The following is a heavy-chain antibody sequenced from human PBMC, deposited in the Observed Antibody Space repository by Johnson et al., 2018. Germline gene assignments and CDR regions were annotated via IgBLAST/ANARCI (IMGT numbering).Heavy chain of an antibody. CDR3: TTNEYVLH. V-gene: IGHV3-15*07. Sequence: EVQLVESGGGLVKPGGSLRLSCAASGFTFTNAWMNWVRQAPGKGLEWVGRIKSKIDGGTTDYAAPVKDRFTISRDDSKNTLYLQMNSLKTEDTAVYYCTTNEYVLHWGEGTLVTVSS. CDR2: IKSKIDGGTT. J-gene: IGHJ1*01. CDR1: GFTFTNAW.